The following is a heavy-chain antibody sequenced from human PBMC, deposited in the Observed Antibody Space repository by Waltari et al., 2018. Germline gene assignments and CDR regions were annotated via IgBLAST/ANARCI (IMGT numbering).Heavy chain of an antibody. D-gene: IGHD3-9*01. J-gene: IGHJ3*02. V-gene: IGHV4-39*01. CDR1: GDSITSNSFF. CDR2: FSYRVKT. Sequence: QLLLLESGPGLVKPSETLSLTCSVTGDSITSNSFFWGWIRQPPGKGLEWIGSFSYRVKTYSNPSLKSRVTVAADASKNQFSLRLTSVTAAESAIYYCARHGRDENVDWLFADSFDTWGRGTRVTVSS. CDR3: ARHGRDENVDWLFADSFDT.